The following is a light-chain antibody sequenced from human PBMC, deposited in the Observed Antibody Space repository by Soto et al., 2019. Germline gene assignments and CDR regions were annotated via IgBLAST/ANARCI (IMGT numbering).Light chain of an antibody. CDR3: QEGHNWPIN. CDR2: SAS. Sequence: EIVMTQSPATLSVSPGERATLSCRASQSISTELAWYQQKPGQPPRLLIYSASTRAPGVPARFTGSGSVSEFTLTISGLQSEDFAVYYCQEGHNWPINFGQGTRLEI. J-gene: IGKJ2*01. CDR1: QSISTE. V-gene: IGKV3-15*01.